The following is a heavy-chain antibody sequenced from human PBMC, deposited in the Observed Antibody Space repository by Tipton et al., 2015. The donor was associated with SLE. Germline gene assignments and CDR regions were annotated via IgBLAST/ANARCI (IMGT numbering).Heavy chain of an antibody. Sequence: SLRLSCAASRFTFSSHAMSWVRRAPGKGLEWVSGISPGGGTTYYADSVKGRFTISRDNSKNTVYLQMNSLRAEDTAVYYCAKGLLEWLLFDSWGQGALVTVSS. D-gene: IGHD3-3*01. CDR3: AKGLLEWLLFDS. CDR2: ISPGGGTT. V-gene: IGHV3-23*01. CDR1: RFTFSSHA. J-gene: IGHJ4*02.